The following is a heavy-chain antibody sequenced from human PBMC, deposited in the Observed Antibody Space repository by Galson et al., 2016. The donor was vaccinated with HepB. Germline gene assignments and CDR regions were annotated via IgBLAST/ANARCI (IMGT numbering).Heavy chain of an antibody. V-gene: IGHV2-5*01. CDR3: AHGSGWLFDY. CDR1: GFSLTTRAVG. CDR2: VYWNDDN. Sequence: PALVKPTQTLTLTCTFSGFSLTTRAVGLGWFRQPPGKALEWLALVYWNDDNRYSPSLRTRVTLTKDTSKNQVLLTMTNMDPVDTATYYCAHGSGWLFDYWGQGTLVTVSS. J-gene: IGHJ4*02. D-gene: IGHD6-19*01.